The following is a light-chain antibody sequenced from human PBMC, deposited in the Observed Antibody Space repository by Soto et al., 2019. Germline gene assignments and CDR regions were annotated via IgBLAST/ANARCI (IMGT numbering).Light chain of an antibody. V-gene: IGKV1-5*03. Sequence: DIQLTQSPPTQSASVGDRVTITCRASQSISSRLAWYQQKPGRAPKLLIYKASSLDSGVPKRFSGSGSATVFTLTISSLQPDDFATYFCQQYHSYSSFGPGTKVDIK. CDR3: QQYHSYSS. CDR2: KAS. CDR1: QSISSR. J-gene: IGKJ3*01.